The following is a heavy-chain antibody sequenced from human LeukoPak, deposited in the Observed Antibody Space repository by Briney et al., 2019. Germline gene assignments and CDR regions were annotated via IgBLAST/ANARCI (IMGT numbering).Heavy chain of an antibody. J-gene: IGHJ4*02. V-gene: IGHV1-69*08. CDR2: IVPPFGTS. CDR1: GGTFINFT. D-gene: IGHD1-1*01. CDR3: VRGPDAATGTY. Sequence: GASVKVSCKASGGTFINFTFSWVRQAPGQGLEWVGRIVPPFGTSYYSEEFQGKVTITAGKSTSTVYLEFISLTSGDTAVYYCVRGPDAATGTYWGQGTLVSVPS.